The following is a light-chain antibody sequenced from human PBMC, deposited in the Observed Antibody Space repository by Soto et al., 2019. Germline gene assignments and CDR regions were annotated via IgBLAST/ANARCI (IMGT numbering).Light chain of an antibody. CDR1: QSVNSN. V-gene: IGKV3-15*01. CDR2: GAS. CDR3: QQHNNWPPWT. J-gene: IGKJ1*01. Sequence: EIVMTQSPATLSVSPGERATLSCRASQSVNSNLAWYQQKPGQAPRLLMYGASTSATGIPDRFSGSGSGTEFTITISSLQYEDFAVYYCQQHNNWPPWTFGQGTKVEIK.